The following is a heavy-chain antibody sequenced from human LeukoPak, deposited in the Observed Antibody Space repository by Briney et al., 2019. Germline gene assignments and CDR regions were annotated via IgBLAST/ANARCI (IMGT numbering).Heavy chain of an antibody. Sequence: GASVKVSCKASGYTFTGYYMHWVRQAPGQGLEWMGWINPNSGGTNYAQKFQGRVTMTRDTSISTAYMELSRLRSDDTAVYYCASGDIVVVPAATRYYYYYMDVWGKGTTVTVSS. J-gene: IGHJ6*03. CDR2: INPNSGGT. D-gene: IGHD2-2*01. CDR3: ASGDIVVVPAATRYYYYYMDV. V-gene: IGHV1-2*02. CDR1: GYTFTGYY.